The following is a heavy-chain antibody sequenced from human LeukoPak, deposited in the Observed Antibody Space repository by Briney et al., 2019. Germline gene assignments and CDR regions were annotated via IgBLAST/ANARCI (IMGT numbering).Heavy chain of an antibody. V-gene: IGHV1-69*01. D-gene: IGHD2-15*01. Sequence: GSSVKVSCTASGGTFSSYAISWVRQAPGQGLEWMGGIIPIFGTANYAQKFQGRVTITADESTSTAYMELSSLRSEDTAVYYCARGIVVVVAATQDYYYGMDVWGKGTTVTVSS. J-gene: IGHJ6*04. CDR3: ARGIVVVVAATQDYYYGMDV. CDR2: IIPIFGTA. CDR1: GGTFSSYA.